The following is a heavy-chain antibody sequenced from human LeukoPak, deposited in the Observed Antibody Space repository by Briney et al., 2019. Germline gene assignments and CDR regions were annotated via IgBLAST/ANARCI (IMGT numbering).Heavy chain of an antibody. J-gene: IGHJ3*02. D-gene: IGHD2-2*01. CDR3: ARGPIVVVPATRDGAFDT. Sequence: ASVKVSCKASGYTFTGYYMHWVRQAPGQGLEWMGWINPNSGGTNYAQKFQGRVTMTRDTSISTAYMELSRLRSDDTAVYYCARGPIVVVPATRDGAFDTWGQGTMVTVSS. V-gene: IGHV1-2*02. CDR2: INPNSGGT. CDR1: GYTFTGYY.